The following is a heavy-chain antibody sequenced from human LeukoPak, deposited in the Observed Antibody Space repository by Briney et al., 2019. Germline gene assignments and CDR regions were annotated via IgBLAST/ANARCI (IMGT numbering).Heavy chain of an antibody. J-gene: IGHJ3*02. CDR1: GYTFTGYY. CDR2: INPNSGGT. D-gene: IGHD3-22*01. CDR3: ARMDDSSGPSDFDI. V-gene: IGHV1-2*02. Sequence: ASVKVSCKASGYTFTGYYMHWVRQAPGQGLEWMGCINPNSGGTNYAQKFQGRVTMTRDTSISTAYMELSRLRSDDTAVYYCARMDDSSGPSDFDIWGQGTMVTVSS.